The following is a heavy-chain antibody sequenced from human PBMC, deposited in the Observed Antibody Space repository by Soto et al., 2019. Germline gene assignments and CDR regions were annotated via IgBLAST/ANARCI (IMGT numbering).Heavy chain of an antibody. D-gene: IGHD3-3*01. CDR2: ISSNGGST. J-gene: IGHJ4*02. CDR1: GFTFSSYA. CDR3: ASSYYDFSSYDY. V-gene: IGHV3-64*01. Sequence: GGSLRLSCAASGFTFSSYAMHWVRQAPGKGLEYVSAISSNGGSTYYANSVKGRFTISRDNSKNTLYLQMGSLRAEDMAVYYCASSYYDFSSYDYWGQGTLVTVSS.